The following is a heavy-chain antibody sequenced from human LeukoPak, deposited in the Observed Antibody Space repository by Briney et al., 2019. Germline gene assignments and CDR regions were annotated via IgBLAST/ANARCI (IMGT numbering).Heavy chain of an antibody. D-gene: IGHD3-3*01. V-gene: IGHV4-34*01. CDR3: AGFDFWSGYYDY. Sequence: SETLSLTCTVSGDSINDHYWSWIRQPPGEGLEWIGEINHSGSTNYNPSLKSRVTISVDTSKNQFSLKLSSVTAADTAVYYCAGFDFWSGYYDYWGQGTLVTVSS. CDR2: INHSGST. CDR1: GDSINDHY. J-gene: IGHJ4*02.